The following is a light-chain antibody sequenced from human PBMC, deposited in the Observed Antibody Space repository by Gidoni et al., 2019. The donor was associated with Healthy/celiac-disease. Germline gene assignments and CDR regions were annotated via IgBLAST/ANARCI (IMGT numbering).Light chain of an antibody. CDR3: MQALQTRYT. CDR2: LGS. Sequence: IVMTQSPLSLHVTPGEPASISCRSSQSLLHSNGYNYLDWYLQKPGQSPQLLIYLGSNRASGVPARFSGSGSGTDFTLKISRVEAEDVGVYYCMQALQTRYTFGQGTKLEIK. CDR1: QSLLHSNGYNY. V-gene: IGKV2-28*01. J-gene: IGKJ2*01.